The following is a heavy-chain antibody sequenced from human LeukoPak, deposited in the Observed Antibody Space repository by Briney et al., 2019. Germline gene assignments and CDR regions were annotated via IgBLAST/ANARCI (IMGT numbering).Heavy chain of an antibody. J-gene: IGHJ4*02. V-gene: IGHV1-2*02. CDR1: GYTFTGYY. Sequence: ASVKVSCKASGYTFTGYYMHWVRQAPGQGLEWMGWINPNSGGTNYARKFQGRVTMTRDTSISTAYMEVSRLRSDDTAVYYCHYYDSQGFGYWGQGSLVTVSS. CDR2: INPNSGGT. CDR3: HYYDSQGFGY. D-gene: IGHD3-22*01.